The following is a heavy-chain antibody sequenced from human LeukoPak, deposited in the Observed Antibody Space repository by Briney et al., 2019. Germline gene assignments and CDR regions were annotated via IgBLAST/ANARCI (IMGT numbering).Heavy chain of an antibody. CDR2: IYTTESS. Sequence: SETLSLTCTVSGASISSYYWSWIRQPAGKGLEWIGRIYTTESSNYNPSLKSRVTMSVDTSKNQFSLNLSSVTAADTAVYYCAREGVGAVGPFDYWGQGSLSPSPQ. CDR1: GASISSYY. CDR3: AREGVGAVGPFDY. V-gene: IGHV4-4*07. J-gene: IGHJ4*02. D-gene: IGHD6-13*01.